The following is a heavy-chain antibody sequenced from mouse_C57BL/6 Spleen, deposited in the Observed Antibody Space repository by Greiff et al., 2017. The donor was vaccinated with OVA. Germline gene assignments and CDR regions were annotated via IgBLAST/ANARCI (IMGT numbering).Heavy chain of an antibody. V-gene: IGHV1-5*01. D-gene: IGHD1-1*01. CDR2: IYPGNSDT. CDR1: GYTFTSYW. CDR3: TRDYYGSSWDYYAMDY. J-gene: IGHJ4*01. Sequence: EVMLVESGTVLARPGASVKMSCKTSGYTFTSYWMHWVKQRPGQGLEWIGAIYPGNSDTSYNQKFKGKAKLTAVTSASTAYMELSSLTNEDSAVYYCTRDYYGSSWDYYAMDYWGQGTSVTVSS.